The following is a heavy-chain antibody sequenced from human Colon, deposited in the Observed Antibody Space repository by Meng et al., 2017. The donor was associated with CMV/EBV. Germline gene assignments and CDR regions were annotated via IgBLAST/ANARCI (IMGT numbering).Heavy chain of an antibody. CDR1: GFTFSNYG. V-gene: IGHV3-33*03. Sequence: GGSLRLSCAASGFTFSNYGVHWVRQAPGRGLQWVAAIWYDGSQTHYEDSVKGRFTISRDNAKNTVHLEMNSLRDGDTAVYYCAKDWGTGPYYFDNWGQGTLVTVSS. D-gene: IGHD3-16*01. J-gene: IGHJ4*02. CDR3: AKDWGTGPYYFDN. CDR2: IWYDGSQT.